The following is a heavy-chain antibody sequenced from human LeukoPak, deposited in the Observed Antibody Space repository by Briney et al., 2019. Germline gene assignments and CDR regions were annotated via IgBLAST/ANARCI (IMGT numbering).Heavy chain of an antibody. Sequence: ASVKVSCKASGYTFTCYYMHWVRQAPGQGLEWMGWINPNSGGTNYAQKFQGRVTMTRDTSISTAYMELSRLRSDDTAVYYCARDRESMVRGVFDPWGQGTLVTVSS. J-gene: IGHJ5*02. CDR1: GYTFTCYY. V-gene: IGHV1-2*02. CDR2: INPNSGGT. D-gene: IGHD3-10*01. CDR3: ARDRESMVRGVFDP.